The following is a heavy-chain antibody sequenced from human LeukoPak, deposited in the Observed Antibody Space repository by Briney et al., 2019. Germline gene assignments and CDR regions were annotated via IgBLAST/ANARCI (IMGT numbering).Heavy chain of an antibody. Sequence: GESLKISCKGSGYSFTSYWIGWVRQMPGKGLEWMGIIYPGDSDTRYSPSFQGQVTISADKSISTAYLQWSSLKASDTAMYYCARRRVPGGFGGYVGFEYWGQGTLVHVFS. J-gene: IGHJ4*02. CDR3: ARRRVPGGFGGYVGFEY. CDR1: GYSFTSYW. CDR2: IYPGDSDT. D-gene: IGHD5-12*01. V-gene: IGHV5-51*01.